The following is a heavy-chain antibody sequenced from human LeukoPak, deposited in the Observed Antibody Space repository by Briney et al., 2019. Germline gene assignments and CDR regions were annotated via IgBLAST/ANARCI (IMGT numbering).Heavy chain of an antibody. V-gene: IGHV4-59*01. CDR2: IYYSGST. CDR1: GGSISSYY. D-gene: IGHD2-2*01. CDR3: ARAFRRVVVPAAIGLWFDP. J-gene: IGHJ5*02. Sequence: SETLSLTCTVSGGSISSYYWSWIRQPPGKGLEWIGCIYYSGSTNYNPSLKSRVTISVDTSKNQFSLKLSSVTAADTAVYYCARAFRRVVVPAAIGLWFDPWGQGTLVTVSS.